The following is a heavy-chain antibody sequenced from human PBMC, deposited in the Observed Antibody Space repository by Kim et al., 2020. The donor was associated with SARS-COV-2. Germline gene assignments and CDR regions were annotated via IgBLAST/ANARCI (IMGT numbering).Heavy chain of an antibody. CDR3: ARGRKRYSSSWSYFDY. D-gene: IGHD6-13*01. Sequence: SETLSLTCAVYGGSFSGYYWSWIRQPPGKGLEWIGEINHSGSTNYNPSLKSRVTISVDTSKNQFSLKLSSVTAADTAVYYCARGRKRYSSSWSYFDYWGQGTLVTVSS. V-gene: IGHV4-34*01. CDR1: GGSFSGYY. J-gene: IGHJ4*02. CDR2: INHSGST.